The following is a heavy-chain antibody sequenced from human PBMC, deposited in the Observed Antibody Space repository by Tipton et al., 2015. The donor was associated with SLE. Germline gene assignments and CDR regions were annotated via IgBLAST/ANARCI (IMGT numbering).Heavy chain of an antibody. V-gene: IGHV4-38-2*01. J-gene: IGHJ4*02. CDR3: ARAPFEAEYFDY. CDR1: GYSISSGYY. CDR2: IYHSGST. Sequence: TLSLTCAVSGYSISSGYYWGWIRQPPGKGLEWIGSIYHSGSTYYNPSLKSRVTISVDTSKNQFSLKLSSVTAADTAVYYCARAPFEAEYFDYWGQGTLVTVSS. D-gene: IGHD2/OR15-2a*01.